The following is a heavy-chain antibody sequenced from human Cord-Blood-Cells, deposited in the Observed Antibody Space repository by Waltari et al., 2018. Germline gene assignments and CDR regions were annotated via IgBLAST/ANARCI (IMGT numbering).Heavy chain of an antibody. CDR2: FDPEEGET. J-gene: IGHJ3*02. D-gene: IGHD1-26*01. CDR1: GYTLTELS. V-gene: IGHV1-24*01. Sequence: QVQLVQSGAEVKKPGASVKVSSKVSGYTLTELSMHWLRQAPGKGLEWMGGFDPEEGETIYAQKFQGRVTMTEDTSTDTAYMELSSLRSEDTAVYYCATLLSWGATSAFDIWGQGTMVTVSS. CDR3: ATLLSWGATSAFDI.